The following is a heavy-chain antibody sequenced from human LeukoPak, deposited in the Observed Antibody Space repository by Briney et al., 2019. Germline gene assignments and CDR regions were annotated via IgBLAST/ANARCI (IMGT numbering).Heavy chain of an antibody. V-gene: IGHV1-69*04. J-gene: IGHJ6*02. D-gene: IGHD2-2*01. CDR3: ARDKRVVVPAPYYYYYGMDV. Sequence: SVKVSCKASGGTFSSSAISWVRQAPGQGREWMGRIIPILGIANYAQKFHGRVTITADKSTSTAYMELSSLRSEDTAVYYCARDKRVVVPAPYYYYYGMDVWGQGTTVTVSS. CDR2: IIPILGIA. CDR1: GGTFSSSA.